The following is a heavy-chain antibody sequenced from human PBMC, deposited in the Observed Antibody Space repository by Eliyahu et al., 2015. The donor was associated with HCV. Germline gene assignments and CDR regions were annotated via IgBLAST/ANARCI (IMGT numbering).Heavy chain of an antibody. Sequence: QVRLVQSGAEVKKPGSSVKVSCKLSGDTFXSYALNWVRQAPGQGLQWMGGVIPIFDTATYAQNLQDRVTITADEATSTVFMELSGLKSEDTAVYYCATSGFLPVDIHYYFFSLDVWGQGTTVTVSS. CDR2: VIPIFDTA. D-gene: IGHD3-3*01. CDR3: ATSGFLPVDIHYYFFSLDV. CDR1: GDTFXSYA. J-gene: IGHJ6*02. V-gene: IGHV1-69*01.